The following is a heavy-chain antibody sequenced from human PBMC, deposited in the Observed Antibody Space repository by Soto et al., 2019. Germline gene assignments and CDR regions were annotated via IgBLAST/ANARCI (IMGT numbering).Heavy chain of an antibody. J-gene: IGHJ4*02. CDR3: AREYSYRILRVLDY. Sequence: ASVKVYCKTSGYTFTSYYMHWVLQEPGQGLEWMVIINPSGGSTSSAQKFQGRVTMTGDTSTSTVYMELSSLRSEDTAVYYCAREYSYRILRVLDYWGQGALGSGYS. CDR2: INPSGGST. CDR1: GYTFTSYY. V-gene: IGHV1-46*01. D-gene: IGHD5-18*01.